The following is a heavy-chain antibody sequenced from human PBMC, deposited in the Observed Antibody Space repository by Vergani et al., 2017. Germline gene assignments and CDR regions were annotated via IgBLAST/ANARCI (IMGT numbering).Heavy chain of an antibody. CDR3: ARGLTLYGGRKGVFDY. D-gene: IGHD5-12*01. V-gene: IGHV3-64*07. Sequence: EVQLLESGGGLVQPGGSLRLSCAASGFTFSSYAMSWVRQAPGKGLEWVSAISSNGGSTYYADSVKGRFTISRDNSKNTLYLQMGSLRAEDMAVYYCARGLTLYGGRKGVFDYWGQGTLVTVSS. J-gene: IGHJ4*02. CDR2: ISSNGGST. CDR1: GFTFSSYA.